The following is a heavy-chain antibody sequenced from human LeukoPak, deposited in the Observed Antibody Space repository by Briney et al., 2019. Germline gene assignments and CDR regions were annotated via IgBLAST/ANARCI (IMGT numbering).Heavy chain of an antibody. CDR2: INPNSGGT. Sequence: ASVKVSCKASGYTFTGYYMHWVRQAPGQGLEWMGWINPNSGGTNYAQKFQGRVTMTRDTSISTAYMELSRLRSEDTAVYYCAREWCMLFCYFDYWGQGTLVTVSS. D-gene: IGHD2-8*01. V-gene: IGHV1-2*02. J-gene: IGHJ4*02. CDR3: AREWCMLFCYFDY. CDR1: GYTFTGYY.